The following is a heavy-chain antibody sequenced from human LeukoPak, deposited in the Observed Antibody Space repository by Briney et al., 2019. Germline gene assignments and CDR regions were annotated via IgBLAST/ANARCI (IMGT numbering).Heavy chain of an antibody. J-gene: IGHJ2*01. V-gene: IGHV1-2*02. CDR1: GYTFTGYY. CDR2: INPNSGGT. CDR3: ARGSRTDYYDSSGYYLWYFDP. Sequence: GASVKVSCKASGYTFTGYYMHWVRQAPGQGLEWMGWINPNSGGTNYAQKFQGRVTMTRDTSISTDYMQLSSLRSDDTAVYYCARGSRTDYYDSSGYYLWYFDPWGRGTQVTVSS. D-gene: IGHD3-22*01.